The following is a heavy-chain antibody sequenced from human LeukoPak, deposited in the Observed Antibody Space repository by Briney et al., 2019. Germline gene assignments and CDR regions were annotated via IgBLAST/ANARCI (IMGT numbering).Heavy chain of an antibody. CDR3: ARDRGDDGRSWYYFDY. D-gene: IGHD6-13*01. Sequence: SETLSLTCTVSGGSISSYHWSWIRQSADKGLEWIGRIYSDGSTRYSPSLNSRVTISVDRSKNQFSLTLTSVSAADTAVYYCARDRGDDGRSWYYFDYWGQGSLVTVSS. V-gene: IGHV4-4*07. J-gene: IGHJ4*02. CDR1: GGSISSYH. CDR2: IYSDGST.